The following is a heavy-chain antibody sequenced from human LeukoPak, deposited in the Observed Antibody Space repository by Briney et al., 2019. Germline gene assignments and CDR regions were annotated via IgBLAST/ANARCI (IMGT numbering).Heavy chain of an antibody. V-gene: IGHV1-18*01. CDR1: GYTFTSYG. CDR3: AREGGPYYYDSSGYDAFDI. D-gene: IGHD3-22*01. Sequence: EASVKVSCKASGYTFTSYGISWVRQAPGQGLEWMGWISAYNGNTNYAQKLQGRVAMTTDTSTSTAYMELRSLRSDDTAVYYCAREGGPYYYDSSGYDAFDIRGQGTMVTVSS. J-gene: IGHJ3*02. CDR2: ISAYNGNT.